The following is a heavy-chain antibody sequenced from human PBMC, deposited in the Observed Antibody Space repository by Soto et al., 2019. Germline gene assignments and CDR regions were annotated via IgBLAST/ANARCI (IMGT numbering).Heavy chain of an antibody. J-gene: IGHJ3*02. CDR2: SIPIFGTA. Sequence: QVQRVQSGAEVKKPGSSVKVSCKASGGTFSSYAISWVRQAPGQGLEWMGGSIPIFGTANYAQKFQGRVTITAEESTSTADLELSSLCSEDTAVYYCARRRSDYCEAVDIWGQGTIVTVSA. CDR1: GGTFSSYA. D-gene: IGHD4-17*01. CDR3: ARRRSDYCEAVDI. V-gene: IGHV1-69*01.